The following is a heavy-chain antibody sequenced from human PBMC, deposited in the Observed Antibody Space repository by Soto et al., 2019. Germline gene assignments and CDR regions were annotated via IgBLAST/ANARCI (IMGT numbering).Heavy chain of an antibody. CDR2: IYYSGST. Sequence: PSETLSLTCTVSGGSISSSSYYWGWIRQPPGKGLEWIGSIYYSGSTYYNPSLKSRVTISVDTSKNQFSPKLSSVTAADTAVYYCARHQGSSYYYYYYGMDVWGQGTTVTVSS. CDR1: GGSISSSSYY. V-gene: IGHV4-39*01. CDR3: ARHQGSSYYYYYYGMDV. J-gene: IGHJ6*02. D-gene: IGHD6-6*01.